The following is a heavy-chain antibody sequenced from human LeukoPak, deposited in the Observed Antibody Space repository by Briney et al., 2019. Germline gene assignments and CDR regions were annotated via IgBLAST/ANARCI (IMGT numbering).Heavy chain of an antibody. V-gene: IGHV3-30*02. D-gene: IGHD4/OR15-4a*01. Sequence: GGSLRLSCAASGFTFSNYGMHWVRQAPGKELEWVAVILNDGINKNYADSVKGRFTISRDNSKNTLYLQMNSLRAEDTAVYYCAKDHSDYGDSWGQGTLVTVSS. CDR3: AKDHSDYGDS. J-gene: IGHJ4*02. CDR2: ILNDGINK. CDR1: GFTFSNYG.